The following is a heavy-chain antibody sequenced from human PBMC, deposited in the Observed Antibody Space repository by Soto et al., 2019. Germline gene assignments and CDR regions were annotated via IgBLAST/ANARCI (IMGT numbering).Heavy chain of an antibody. CDR3: ARDLVGPMVRGGKVYYYGMDV. V-gene: IGHV4-59*12. Sequence: PSETLSLTCTVSGGSISSYYWSWIRQPPGKGLEWIGYIYHSGSTNYNPSPKSRVTISVDKSKNQFSLKLSSVTAADTAVYYCARDLVGPMVRGGKVYYYGMDVWGQGTTVTVSS. J-gene: IGHJ6*02. CDR2: IYHSGST. D-gene: IGHD3-10*01. CDR1: GGSISSYY.